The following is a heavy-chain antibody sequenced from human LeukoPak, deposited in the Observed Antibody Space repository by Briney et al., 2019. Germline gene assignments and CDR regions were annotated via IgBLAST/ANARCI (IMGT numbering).Heavy chain of an antibody. D-gene: IGHD5-18*01. CDR1: GDSISSYY. Sequence: PSETLSLTCTVSGDSISSYYCSWIRQSPGKGLEWIGYMHYSGSSDYNPSLRSRVTISVDTSKNQFSLNLRSVTAADTAVYYCARRRGSGTQLWKYDAFDIWGQGTMVTVSS. V-gene: IGHV4-59*01. J-gene: IGHJ3*02. CDR3: ARRRGSGTQLWKYDAFDI. CDR2: MHYSGSS.